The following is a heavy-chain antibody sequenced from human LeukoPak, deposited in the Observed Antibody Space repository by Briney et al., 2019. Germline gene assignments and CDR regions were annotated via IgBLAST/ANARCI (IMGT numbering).Heavy chain of an antibody. J-gene: IGHJ4*02. Sequence: PGGSLRLSCAASGFTVSSNYMCWVRQAPGKGLEWVSVIYSGGSTYYADSVKGRFTISRDNSKNTLYLQMNSLKAEDTAVFYCARDPDGYRQGHHFDYWGQGTLVTVPS. CDR3: ARDPDGYRQGHHFDY. D-gene: IGHD5-18*01. CDR1: GFTVSSNY. V-gene: IGHV3-66*01. CDR2: IYSGGST.